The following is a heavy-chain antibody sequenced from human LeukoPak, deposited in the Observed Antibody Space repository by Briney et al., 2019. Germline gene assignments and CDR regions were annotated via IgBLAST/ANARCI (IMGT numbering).Heavy chain of an antibody. Sequence: GGSLRLSCTASGFTFGDYAMIWVRQAPGKGLEWVGFIRSKAYDGTTEYAASVKGRFTISRDDSKSIAYLQMNSLKTEDTAVYYCTSSDYDFWSGYFMRGYYFDYWGQGTLVTVSS. V-gene: IGHV3-49*04. D-gene: IGHD3-3*01. CDR3: TSSDYDFWSGYFMRGYYFDY. CDR2: IRSKAYDGTT. J-gene: IGHJ4*02. CDR1: GFTFGDYA.